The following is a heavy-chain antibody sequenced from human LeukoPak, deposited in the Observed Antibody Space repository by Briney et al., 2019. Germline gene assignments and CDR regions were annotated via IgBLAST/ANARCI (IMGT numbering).Heavy chain of an antibody. J-gene: IGHJ3*02. CDR2: IYTRGST. CDR3: ARGRFCSADICSGGDAFDI. CDR1: GGSINNYY. Sequence: WGTLSLTCTVSGGSINNYYWSWIRQPAGKGLEWIGRIYTRGSTNYNPSLKSRVTMSVDTSKNHFSLKLSSVTAADTAVYYCARGRFCSADICSGGDAFDIWGQGTMVSVSS. V-gene: IGHV4-4*07. D-gene: IGHD3-3*01.